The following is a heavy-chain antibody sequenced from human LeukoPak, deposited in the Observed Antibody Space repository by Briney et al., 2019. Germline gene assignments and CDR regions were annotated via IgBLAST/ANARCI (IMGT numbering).Heavy chain of an antibody. J-gene: IGHJ4*03. CDR2: ISSDGSYI. Sequence: GGSLRLSCVASGLTYNNYNMNWVRQAPGKGLEWVSLISSDGSYIYYADSVRGRFTISRDNAKNSLYLQMNSLRAEDTAVYFCASPHYCSGSSCYFGYWGQGTLVTVSS. V-gene: IGHV3-21*01. D-gene: IGHD2-15*01. CDR3: ASPHYCSGSSCYFGY. CDR1: GLTYNNYN.